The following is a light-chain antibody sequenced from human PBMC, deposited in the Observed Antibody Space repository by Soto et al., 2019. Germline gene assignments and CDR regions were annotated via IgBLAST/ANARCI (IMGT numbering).Light chain of an antibody. Sequence: QSALTQPHSVSGSPGQSVTISCTGTSSDVGVYNYISWYQQNPGKAPKLMIYDVTKRPSGVPDRFSVSKSGNTASLTISGLQAEDEADYFCCSYAGTYTVFGGGTKLTVL. J-gene: IGLJ2*01. CDR1: SSDVGVYNY. CDR3: CSYAGTYTV. V-gene: IGLV2-11*01. CDR2: DVT.